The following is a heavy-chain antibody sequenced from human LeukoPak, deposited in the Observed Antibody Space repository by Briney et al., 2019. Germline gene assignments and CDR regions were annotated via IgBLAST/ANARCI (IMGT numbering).Heavy chain of an antibody. J-gene: IGHJ4*02. Sequence: PGGSLRLSCAASGFTFSSYWMHWVRQAPGKWLVWVSRINSDGSSTNYADSVKGRFTISRDNAKNTLHLQMNSLRAEDTAVYYCARGARGSGTASDYWGQGTLVTVSS. CDR3: ARGARGSGTASDY. V-gene: IGHV3-74*01. CDR1: GFTFSSYW. D-gene: IGHD3-10*01. CDR2: INSDGSST.